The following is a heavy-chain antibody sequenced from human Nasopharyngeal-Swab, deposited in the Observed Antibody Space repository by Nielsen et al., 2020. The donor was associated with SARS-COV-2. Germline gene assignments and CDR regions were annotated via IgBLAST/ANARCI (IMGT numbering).Heavy chain of an antibody. D-gene: IGHD2-15*01. CDR2: IWYDGSNK. Sequence: VRQAPGKGLEWVAVIWYDGSNKYYADSVKGRFTISRDNSKNTLYLQMNSLRAEDTAMYYCARDGGYCSGGSCYPMIDYWGQGTLVTVSS. V-gene: IGHV3-33*01. CDR3: ARDGGYCSGGSCYPMIDY. J-gene: IGHJ4*02.